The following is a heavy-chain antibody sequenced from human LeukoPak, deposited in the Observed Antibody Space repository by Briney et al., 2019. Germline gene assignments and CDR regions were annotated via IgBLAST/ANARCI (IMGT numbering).Heavy chain of an antibody. CDR2: IYYSGST. CDR3: AREIAGLLDY. CDR1: GGSVSSGSYY. D-gene: IGHD6-13*01. V-gene: IGHV4-61*01. J-gene: IGHJ4*02. Sequence: SETLCLTCTVSGGSVSSGSYYWSWIRQPPGKGLEWIGYIYYSGSTNYNPSLKSRVTISVDTSKNQFSLKLSSVTAADTAVYHCAREIAGLLDYWGQGTLVTVSS.